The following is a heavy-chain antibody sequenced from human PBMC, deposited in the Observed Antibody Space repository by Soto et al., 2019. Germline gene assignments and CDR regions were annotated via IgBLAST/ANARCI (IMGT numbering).Heavy chain of an antibody. CDR1: GGSFSGYY. Sequence: SETLSLTCAVYGGSFSGYYWSWIRQPPGKGLEWIGEINHSGSTNYNPSLKSRVTISVDTSKNQFSLKLSSVTAADTAVYYCARGANYDSSGLGYWGQGTLVTVS. D-gene: IGHD3-22*01. V-gene: IGHV4-34*01. CDR2: INHSGST. CDR3: ARGANYDSSGLGY. J-gene: IGHJ4*02.